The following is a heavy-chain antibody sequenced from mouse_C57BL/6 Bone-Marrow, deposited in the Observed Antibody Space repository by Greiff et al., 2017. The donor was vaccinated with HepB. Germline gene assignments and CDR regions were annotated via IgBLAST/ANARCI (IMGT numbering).Heavy chain of an antibody. CDR2: IDPETGGT. Sequence: VQLVESGAELVRPGASVTLSCKASGYTFTDYEMHWVKQTPVHGLEWIGAIDPETGGTAYNQKFKGKAILTADKSSSTAYMELRSLTSEDSAVYYCTREGSGYEVDYWGQGTTLTVSS. CDR1: GYTFTDYE. D-gene: IGHD3-2*02. J-gene: IGHJ2*01. CDR3: TREGSGYEVDY. V-gene: IGHV1-15*01.